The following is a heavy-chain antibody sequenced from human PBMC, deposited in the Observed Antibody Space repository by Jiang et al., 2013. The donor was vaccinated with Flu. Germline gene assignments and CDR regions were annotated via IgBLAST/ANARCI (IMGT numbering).Heavy chain of an antibody. D-gene: IGHD3-3*01. CDR1: GYTFTDYT. Sequence: SGSELKKPGASVKVSCKASGYTFTDYTMNWVRQAPGQGLEWMGWINTKTENPTYAQGFTGRFVFSLDTSVSTAYLQISSLKAEDTAVYYCARDLLDFWSGYFLGVNYWGQGTLVTVSS. V-gene: IGHV7-4-1*02. CDR2: INTKTENP. J-gene: IGHJ4*02. CDR3: ARDLLDFWSGYFLGVNY.